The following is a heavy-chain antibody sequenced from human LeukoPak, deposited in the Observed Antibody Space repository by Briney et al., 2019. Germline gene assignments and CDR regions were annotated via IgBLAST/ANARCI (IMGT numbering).Heavy chain of an antibody. CDR1: GYTFSDFT. CDR3: VRLRRNSDRSGYYYYYDY. CDR2: ISVRSNYR. D-gene: IGHD3-22*01. Sequence: GGSLRLSCAASGYTFSDFTVNWVRQAPGKGLEWVSSISVRSNYRYYADSVRGRFTISRDDARDSLFLQMNSLRAEDTAVYFCVRLRRNSDRSGYYYYYDYWGQGTLVTVSS. V-gene: IGHV3-21*01. J-gene: IGHJ4*02.